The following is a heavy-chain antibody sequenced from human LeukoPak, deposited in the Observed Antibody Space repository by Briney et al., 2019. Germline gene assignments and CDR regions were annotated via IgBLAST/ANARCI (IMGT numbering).Heavy chain of an antibody. CDR2: TNHSGST. J-gene: IGHJ4*02. CDR3: ARVGPEYYYDSSGYPNYFDY. CDR1: GGSFGGYY. Sequence: SETLSLTCAVYGGSFGGYYWSWIRQPPGKGLEWIGETNHSGSTNYNPSLKSRVTISVDTSKNQFSLKLSSVTAADTAVYYCARVGPEYYYDSSGYPNYFDYWGQGTLVTVSS. V-gene: IGHV4-34*01. D-gene: IGHD3-22*01.